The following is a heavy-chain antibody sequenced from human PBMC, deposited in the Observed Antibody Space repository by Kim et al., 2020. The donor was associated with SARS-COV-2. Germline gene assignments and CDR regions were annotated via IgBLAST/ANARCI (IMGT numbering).Heavy chain of an antibody. CDR3: ARVGYQEDGGGHFDY. D-gene: IGHD2-15*01. J-gene: IGHJ4*02. CDR2: INPSGGST. V-gene: IGHV1-46*01. CDR1: GYTFTSYY. Sequence: ASVKVSCKASGYTFTSYYMHWVRQAPGQGLEWMGIINPSGGSTSYAQKFQGRVTMTRDTSTSTVYMELSSLRSEDTAVYYCARVGYQEDGGGHFDYWGQGTLVTVSS.